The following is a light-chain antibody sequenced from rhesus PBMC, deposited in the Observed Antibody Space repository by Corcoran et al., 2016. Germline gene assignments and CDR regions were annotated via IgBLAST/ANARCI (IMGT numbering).Light chain of an antibody. CDR3: QQRNSSPLT. CDR1: QDISSY. V-gene: IGKV1-25*01. CDR2: KAS. Sequence: DIQMTQSPSSLSASVGDRVTITCRTSQDISSYLAWYQQTPGKAPNLLIYKASTLQSGVPSRISGSGSGTDFTLTSSRLPPEGFATYSCQQRNSSPLTFGQGTKVEIK. J-gene: IGKJ1*01.